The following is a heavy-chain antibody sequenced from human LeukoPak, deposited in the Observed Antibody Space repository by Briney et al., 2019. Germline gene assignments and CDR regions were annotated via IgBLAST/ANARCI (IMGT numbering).Heavy chain of an antibody. CDR2: IYYSGST. CDR3: ARAMYYYDSSGYYPGYYYYYMDV. V-gene: IGHV4-59*01. J-gene: IGHJ6*03. Sequence: SETLSLTCTASGCSISSYYWSWIRQPPGKGLEWIWYIYYSGSTNYNPSLKSRVTISVDTSKNQFSLKLSSVTAADTAVYYCARAMYYYDSSGYYPGYYYYYMDVWGKGTTVTISS. CDR1: GCSISSYY. D-gene: IGHD3-22*01.